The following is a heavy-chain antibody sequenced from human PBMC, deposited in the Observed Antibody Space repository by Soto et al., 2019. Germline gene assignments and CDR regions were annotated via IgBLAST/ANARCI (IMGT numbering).Heavy chain of an antibody. CDR1: GYNFNIYG. V-gene: IGHV1-18*01. Sequence: ASVKVSCKASGYNFNIYGINWVRQAPGQGLELMGWISAYDGKTTYAEKFQGRVTMTTDASTSTAYMELRSLRSDDTAVYYCARTPHDFWTSYWFAPGGQGTLVPVS. CDR3: ARTPHDFWTSYWFAP. D-gene: IGHD3-3*01. J-gene: IGHJ5*02. CDR2: ISAYDGKT.